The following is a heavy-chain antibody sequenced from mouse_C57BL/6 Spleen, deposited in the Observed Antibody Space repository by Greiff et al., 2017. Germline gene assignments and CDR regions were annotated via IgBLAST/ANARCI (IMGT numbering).Heavy chain of an antibody. CDR1: GYTFTDYN. D-gene: IGHD1-1*01. V-gene: IGHV1-22*01. Sequence: VQLQQSGPELVKPGASVKMSCKASGYTFTDYNMHWVKQSHGKSLEWIGYINPNNGGTSYNQKFKGKATLTVNKSSSTAYMELRSLTSEDSAVYYCAVYGSSYGAWFAYWGQGTLVTVSA. J-gene: IGHJ3*01. CDR3: AVYGSSYGAWFAY. CDR2: INPNNGGT.